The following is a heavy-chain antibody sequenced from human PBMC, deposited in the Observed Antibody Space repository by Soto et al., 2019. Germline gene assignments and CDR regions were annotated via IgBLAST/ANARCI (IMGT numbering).Heavy chain of an antibody. CDR2: IIPIFGTA. CDR1: GGTFSSYA. CDR3: AREGGYPPNWFDP. J-gene: IGHJ5*02. Sequence: ASVKVSCKASGGTFSSYAISWVRQAPGQGLEWMGGIIPIFGTANYAQKFQGRVTITADESTSTAYMELSSLRSEDTAVYYCAREGGYPPNWFDPWGQGTLVTVS. D-gene: IGHD5-12*01. V-gene: IGHV1-69*13.